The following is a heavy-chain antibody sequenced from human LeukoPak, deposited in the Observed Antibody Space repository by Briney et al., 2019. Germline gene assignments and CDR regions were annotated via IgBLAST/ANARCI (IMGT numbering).Heavy chain of an antibody. CDR3: ARWGYYYDSSGYYGDAFDI. CDR1: GGSISSSSYY. D-gene: IGHD3-22*01. V-gene: IGHV4-39*07. Sequence: SETLSLTCTVSGGSISSSSYYWGWIRQPPGKGLEWIGSIYYSGSTNYNPSLKSRVTISVDTSKNQFSLKLSSVTAADTAVYYCARWGYYYDSSGYYGDAFDIWGQGTMVTVSS. J-gene: IGHJ3*02. CDR2: IYYSGST.